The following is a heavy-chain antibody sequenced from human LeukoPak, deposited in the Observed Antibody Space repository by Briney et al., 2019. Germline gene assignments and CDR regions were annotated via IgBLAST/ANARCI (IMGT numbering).Heavy chain of an antibody. CDR3: AKGRRRGDYYDSSGYFFYYYYMDV. CDR1: GFTFSSYW. J-gene: IGHJ6*03. D-gene: IGHD3-22*01. Sequence: PGGSLSLSCAACGFTFSSYWMSWVRQAPGKGLEWVANIKEDGSEKRDVDSVKGRFTISRDNAKNLLYLQMNSLRAEDTAVYYCAKGRRRGDYYDSSGYFFYYYYMDVWGEGTTVTISS. V-gene: IGHV3-7*01. CDR2: IKEDGSEK.